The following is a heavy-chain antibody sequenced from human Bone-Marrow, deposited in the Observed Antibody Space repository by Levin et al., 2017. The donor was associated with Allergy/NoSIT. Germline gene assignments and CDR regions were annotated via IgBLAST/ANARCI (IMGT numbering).Heavy chain of an antibody. CDR1: GFTFSDYY. J-gene: IGHJ4*02. Sequence: GGSLRLSCAASGFTFSDYYMSWIRQAPGKGLQWVSYISSSGTTIQYADSVKGRFTISRDNAKNSLYLQMNSMRAEDTAVYYCVRAARYRYSDCWGQGTLVTVSS. CDR3: VRAARYRYSDC. CDR2: ISSSGTTI. V-gene: IGHV3-11*01. D-gene: IGHD6-13*01.